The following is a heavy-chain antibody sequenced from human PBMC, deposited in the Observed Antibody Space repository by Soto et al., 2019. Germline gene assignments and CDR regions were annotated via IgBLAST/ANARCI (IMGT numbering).Heavy chain of an antibody. CDR1: GYTFTSYD. Sequence: ASVKVSCKASGYTFTSYDINWVRQATGQGLEWMGWMNPNSGNTGYAQKFQGRVTMTRNTSISTAYMELSSLRSEDTAVYYCARGIPRYYDSSGYYLLYWGQGTLVTSPQ. CDR2: MNPNSGNT. D-gene: IGHD3-22*01. CDR3: ARGIPRYYDSSGYYLLY. J-gene: IGHJ4*02. V-gene: IGHV1-8*01.